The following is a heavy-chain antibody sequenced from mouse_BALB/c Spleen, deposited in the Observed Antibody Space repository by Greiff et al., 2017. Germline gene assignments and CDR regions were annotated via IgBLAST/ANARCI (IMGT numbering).Heavy chain of an antibody. Sequence: QVQLQQPGAELVKPGASVKLSCKASGYTFTSYWMHWVKQRPGQGLEWIGEINPSNGRTNYNEKFKSKATLTVDKSSSTAYMQLSSLTSEDSAVYYCARISSGYYFDYWGQGTTLTVSS. D-gene: IGHD6-1*01. CDR2: INPSNGRT. CDR3: ARISSGYYFDY. J-gene: IGHJ2*01. CDR1: GYTFTSYW. V-gene: IGHV1S81*02.